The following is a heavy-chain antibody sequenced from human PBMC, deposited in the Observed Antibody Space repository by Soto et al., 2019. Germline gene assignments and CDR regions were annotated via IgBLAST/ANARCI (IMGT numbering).Heavy chain of an antibody. Sequence: GGSLRLSCAASGFTFSSYAMSWVRQAPGKGLEWVSAISGSGGSTYYADSVKGRFTISRDNSKNTLYLQMNSLRAEDTAVYYCANRARYCSSTSCYATDNYYYYMDVWGKGTTVTVSS. CDR3: ANRARYCSSTSCYATDNYYYYMDV. CDR1: GFTFSSYA. J-gene: IGHJ6*03. CDR2: ISGSGGST. V-gene: IGHV3-23*01. D-gene: IGHD2-2*01.